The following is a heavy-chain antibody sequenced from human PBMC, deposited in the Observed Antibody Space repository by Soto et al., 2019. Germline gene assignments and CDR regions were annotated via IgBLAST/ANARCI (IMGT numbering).Heavy chain of an antibody. V-gene: IGHV3-23*01. J-gene: IGHJ4*02. CDR2: ISGSGGGT. CDR1: GFTFGSYV. Sequence: VGSLRLSGAPAGFTFGSYVMSWVGQARGKGREWVSAISGSGGGTYYADTVKGRFTTSRDNSKNTLYLQMNSLRAEDKAVYYCAKRGSAIPMVRGVNDYWGQGTLVTVSS. D-gene: IGHD3-10*01. CDR3: AKRGSAIPMVRGVNDY.